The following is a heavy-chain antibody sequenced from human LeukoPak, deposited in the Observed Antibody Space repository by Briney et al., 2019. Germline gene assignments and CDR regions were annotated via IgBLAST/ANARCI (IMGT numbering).Heavy chain of an antibody. CDR1: GFTFGSFA. CDR3: GKTTAGYSSGQKPAWPVDY. CDR2: IFGSGGSP. J-gene: IGHJ4*02. V-gene: IGHV3-23*01. D-gene: IGHD5-18*01. Sequence: PGGSLRLSCEASGFTFGSFAMYWVRQAPGKGLEWIAGIFGSGGSPHYADSVKGRFTISRDNFKNTVYPQINSLRAEDTAVYYCGKTTAGYSSGQKPAWPVDYWGQGTLVTVSS.